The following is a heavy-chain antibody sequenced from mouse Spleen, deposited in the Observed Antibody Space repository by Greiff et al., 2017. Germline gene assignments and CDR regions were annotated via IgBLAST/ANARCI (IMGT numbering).Heavy chain of an antibody. CDR1: GYAFSSSW. D-gene: IGHD1-1*01. Sequence: VQVVESGPELVKPGASVKISCKASGYAFSSSWMNWVKQRPGKGLEWIGRIYPGDGDTNYNGKFKGKATLTADKSSSTAYMQLSSLTSEDSAVYFCARYDYGSSPYFDYWGQGTTLTVSS. CDR3: ARYDYGSSPYFDY. CDR2: IYPGDGDT. V-gene: IGHV1-82*01. J-gene: IGHJ2*01.